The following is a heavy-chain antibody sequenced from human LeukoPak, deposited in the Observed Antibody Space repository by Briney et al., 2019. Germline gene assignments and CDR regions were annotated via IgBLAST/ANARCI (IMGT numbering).Heavy chain of an antibody. J-gene: IGHJ4*02. Sequence: PGGSLRLSCAASVFTFSSYSMSWVRQAPWKGLEWILAISGSGVSTYYADSVKGRFTISRDNSKNTLYLQMNSLRAEDTAVYYCAKETYYGSEDYFDYWGQGTLVTVSS. CDR2: ISGSGVST. CDR1: VFTFSSYS. D-gene: IGHD3-10*01. CDR3: AKETYYGSEDYFDY. V-gene: IGHV3-23*01.